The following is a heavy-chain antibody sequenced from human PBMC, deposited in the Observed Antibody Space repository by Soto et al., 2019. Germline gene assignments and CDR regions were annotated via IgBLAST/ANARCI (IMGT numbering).Heavy chain of an antibody. CDR2: INHSVST. V-gene: IGHV4-38-2*01. D-gene: IGHD6-19*01. J-gene: IGHJ5*02. CDR3: ASPQGWYSPRLGDWFDP. CDR1: SYSISGGFY. Sequence: ASETLSLTCAVSSYSISGGFYWAWLRPPPGKGLEWIGEINHSVSTNYNPSLKSRATISVDTSKNQFSLKLSSVTAADTAVYYCASPQGWYSPRLGDWFDPWGQGTLVTVSS.